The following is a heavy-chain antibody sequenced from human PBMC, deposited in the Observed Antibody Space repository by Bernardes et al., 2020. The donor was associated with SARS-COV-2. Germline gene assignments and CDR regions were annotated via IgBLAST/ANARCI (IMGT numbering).Heavy chain of an antibody. V-gene: IGHV3-74*01. CDR2: IHSDGKTT. CDR1: GFTFSSSW. D-gene: IGHD2-8*01. J-gene: IGHJ4*02. CDR3: AKSISGMASH. Sequence: GGSLRLSCAASGFTFSSSWMYWVRQAPGKGLVWVSHIHSDGKTTTYADSVKGRFTISRDNAKNTLYLQMNSLRDEDTAVYYCAKSISGMASHWGQGTLVTVSS.